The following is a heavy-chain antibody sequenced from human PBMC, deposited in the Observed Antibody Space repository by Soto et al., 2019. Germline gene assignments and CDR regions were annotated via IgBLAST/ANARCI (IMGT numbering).Heavy chain of an antibody. CDR1: GGSFSGYY. J-gene: IGHJ6*02. V-gene: IGHV4-34*01. CDR2: INHSGST. D-gene: IGHD1-1*01. Sequence: SETLSLTCAVYGGSFSGYYWSWIRQPPGKGLEWIGEINHSGSTNYNPSLKSRVTISVGTSKNQFSLKLSSVTAADTAVYYCARGRNWNRYGMDVWGQGTTVTVSS. CDR3: ARGRNWNRYGMDV.